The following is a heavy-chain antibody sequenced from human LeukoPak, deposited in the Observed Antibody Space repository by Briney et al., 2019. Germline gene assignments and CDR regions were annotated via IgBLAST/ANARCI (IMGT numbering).Heavy chain of an antibody. J-gene: IGHJ4*02. CDR1: GYTFTSYG. Sequence: ASVKVSCKASGYTFTSYGISWVRQAPGQGLEWMGWISTYNGNTNYAQKFQGRVTMTTDTSTSTGYMELRSLRSDDTAVYYCATWGGSSWLDYWGQGTLVTVSS. V-gene: IGHV1-18*01. CDR3: ATWGGSSWLDY. CDR2: ISTYNGNT. D-gene: IGHD6-13*01.